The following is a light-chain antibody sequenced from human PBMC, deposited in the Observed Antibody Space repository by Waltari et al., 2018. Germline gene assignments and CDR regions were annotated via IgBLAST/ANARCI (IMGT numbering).Light chain of an antibody. J-gene: IGKJ3*01. CDR2: WAS. Sequence: DIVMTQSPDSLAVSLGERATINCKSSQSVLYSSNNKNYLAGYQQKPGQPPKLHMYWASTLESGVPDRFSGSGSGTDFTLTISSLQAEDVAVYYCQQYYSTPLTFGPGTKVDIK. CDR1: QSVLYSSNNKNY. CDR3: QQYYSTPLT. V-gene: IGKV4-1*01.